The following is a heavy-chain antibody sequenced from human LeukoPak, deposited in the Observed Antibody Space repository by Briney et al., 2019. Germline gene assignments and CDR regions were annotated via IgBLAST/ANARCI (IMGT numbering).Heavy chain of an antibody. CDR2: IIPIFGTA. J-gene: IGHJ4*02. CDR1: GGTFSSYA. Sequence: GSSVKVSCKASGGTFSSYAISWVRQAPGQGLEWMGGIIPIFGTANYAQKFQGRVTITADESTSTAYMELSSLRSEDTAVYYCATDDSSSWYTSAYRELDYWGQGTLVTVSS. CDR3: ATDDSSSWYTSAYRELDY. V-gene: IGHV1-69*01. D-gene: IGHD6-13*01.